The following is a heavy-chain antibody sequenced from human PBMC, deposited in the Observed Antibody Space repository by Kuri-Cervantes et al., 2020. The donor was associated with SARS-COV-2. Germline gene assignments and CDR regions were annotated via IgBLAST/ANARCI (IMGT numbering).Heavy chain of an antibody. CDR1: GYSFTSYW. J-gene: IGHJ6*03. CDR3: ARLPYYYYMDV. V-gene: IGHV5-51*01. Sequence: GESLKISCKGSGYSFTSYWIGWVRQMPGKGLEWMGIIYPGDSGTRYSPSFQGQVTISADKSISTAYLKWSSLKASDTAMYYCARLPYYYYMDVWGKGTTVTASS. CDR2: IYPGDSGT.